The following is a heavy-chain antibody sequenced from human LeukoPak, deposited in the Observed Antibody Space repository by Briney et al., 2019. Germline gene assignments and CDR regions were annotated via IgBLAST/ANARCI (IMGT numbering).Heavy chain of an antibody. CDR1: GGSISSYY. D-gene: IGHD6-13*01. Sequence: SETVSLTCSVSGGSISSYYWSWILQPPGKGLEWIGYIYYSGSTNYNPSLKSRVTISVDTSKNQFSLKLSSVTAADTAVYYCARQHSSSWYVGWFDPWGQGTLVTVSS. V-gene: IGHV4-59*08. CDR2: IYYSGST. J-gene: IGHJ5*02. CDR3: ARQHSSSWYVGWFDP.